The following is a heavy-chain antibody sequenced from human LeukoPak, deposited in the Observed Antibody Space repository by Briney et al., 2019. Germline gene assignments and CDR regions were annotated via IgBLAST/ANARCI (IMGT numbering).Heavy chain of an antibody. V-gene: IGHV3-66*01. CDR2: IYSGGST. D-gene: IGHD4-17*01. CDR3: ARYHADSVAGFDP. J-gene: IGHJ5*02. Sequence: PGGSLRLSCVASGFTFSDHYMAWVRQAPGKGLEWVSVIYSGGSTHYADSVKGRFTISRDNSKNTLYLQMNSLRAGDTAVYYCARYHADSVAGFDPWGQGTQVTVSS. CDR1: GFTFSDHY.